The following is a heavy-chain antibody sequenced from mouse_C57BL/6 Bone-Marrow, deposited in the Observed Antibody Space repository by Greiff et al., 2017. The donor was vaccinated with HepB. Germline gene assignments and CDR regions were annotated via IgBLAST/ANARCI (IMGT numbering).Heavy chain of an antibody. CDR3: AREVYGSSYWYFDV. V-gene: IGHV1-82*01. J-gene: IGHJ1*03. Sequence: VQVVESGPELVKPGASVKISCKASGYAFSSSWMNWVKQRPGKGLEWIGRIYPGDGDTNYNGKFKGKATLTADKSSSTAYMQLSSLTSEDSAVYFCAREVYGSSYWYFDVWGTGTTVTVSS. CDR2: IYPGDGDT. D-gene: IGHD1-1*01. CDR1: GYAFSSSW.